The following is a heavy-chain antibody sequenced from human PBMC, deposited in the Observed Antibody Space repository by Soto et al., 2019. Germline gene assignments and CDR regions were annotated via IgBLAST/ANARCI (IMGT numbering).Heavy chain of an antibody. D-gene: IGHD5-12*01. CDR1: GFTFRSYN. CDR3: ARGGTIAVTTIGDY. J-gene: IGHJ4*01. V-gene: IGHV3-48*02. CDR2: ISSSSSTI. Sequence: DVQLVESGGGLVQPGGSLRLYCAASGFTFRSYNMNWVRQAPGKGLDWLSYISSSSSTIYYADSVKGRFTMARDNAKTSLYLQMNSLRDDDTAMYYCARGGTIAVTTIGDYRGQGTLVTVSS.